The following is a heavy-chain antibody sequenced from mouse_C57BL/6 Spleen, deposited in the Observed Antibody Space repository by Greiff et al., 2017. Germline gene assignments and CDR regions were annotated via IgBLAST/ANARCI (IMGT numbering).Heavy chain of an antibody. CDR3: ARTGTLAWFAD. CDR1: GYTFTDYY. Sequence: QVHVKQSGPELVKPGASVKISCKASGYTFTDYYINWVKQRPGQGLEWIGWIFPGSGSTYYNEKFKGKATLTVDKSSSTAYMLLSSLTSEDSAVYFCARTGTLAWFADWGQGTLVTVSA. J-gene: IGHJ3*01. CDR2: IFPGSGST. V-gene: IGHV1-75*01. D-gene: IGHD4-1*01.